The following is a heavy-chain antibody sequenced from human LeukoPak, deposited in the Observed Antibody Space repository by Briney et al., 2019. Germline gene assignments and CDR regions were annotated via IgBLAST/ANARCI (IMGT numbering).Heavy chain of an antibody. J-gene: IGHJ6*03. CDR3: ARVVVVVAATPTYYYRNV. V-gene: IGHV3-21*01. CDR2: ISGSSSYI. Sequence: GGSLRLSCAASGFTFSSYSMNWVRQAPGKGLEWVSSISGSSSYIFYAVSVKGRFTISRDNAKNSLYVQMNSLRAEDTAVYYCARVVVVVAATPTYYYRNVWGKGTTVTVSS. D-gene: IGHD2-15*01. CDR1: GFTFSSYS.